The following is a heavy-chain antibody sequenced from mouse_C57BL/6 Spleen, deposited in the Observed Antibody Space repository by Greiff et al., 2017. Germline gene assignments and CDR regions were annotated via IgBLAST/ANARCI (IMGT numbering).Heavy chain of an antibody. CDR2: INPNNGGT. J-gene: IGHJ2*01. D-gene: IGHD3-2*02. Sequence: EVQLQESGPELVKPGASVKMSCKASGYTFTDYNMHWVKQSHGKSLEWIGYINPNNGGTSYNQKFKGKATLTVNKSSSTAYMELRSLTSEDSAVYYCARPLDSSGYYCDYWGQGTTLTVSS. V-gene: IGHV1-22*01. CDR1: GYTFTDYN. CDR3: ARPLDSSGYYCDY.